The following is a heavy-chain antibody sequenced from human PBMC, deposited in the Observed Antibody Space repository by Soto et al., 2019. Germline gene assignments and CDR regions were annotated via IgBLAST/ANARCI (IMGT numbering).Heavy chain of an antibody. CDR2: INHSGNT. CDR3: ARDAKSYYHDVTKSYFHS. Sequence: SETLSLTCAVSGGSFSGYYWNWIRQPPGKGLEWIGEINHSGNTNHNPSLKSRVTISVDASKNQFSLNLNSLTATDTAVYYCARDAKSYYHDVTKSYFHSGGQGTMVT. V-gene: IGHV4-34*01. CDR1: GGSFSGYY. D-gene: IGHD3-10*02. J-gene: IGHJ4*02.